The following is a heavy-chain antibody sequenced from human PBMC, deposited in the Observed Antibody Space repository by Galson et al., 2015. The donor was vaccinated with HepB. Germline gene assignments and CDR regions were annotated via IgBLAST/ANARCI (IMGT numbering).Heavy chain of an antibody. Sequence: SLRLSCAASAFTFSSYAMSWVRQAPGKGLEWVSSISDSGDIAFYADSVKGRFTISRDNSENTVSLQMNSLRAEDTAVYYCTKGAQSAAFDIWGQGTMVTVS. CDR3: TKGAQSAAFDI. J-gene: IGHJ3*02. CDR2: ISDSGDIA. CDR1: AFTFSSYA. V-gene: IGHV3-23*01.